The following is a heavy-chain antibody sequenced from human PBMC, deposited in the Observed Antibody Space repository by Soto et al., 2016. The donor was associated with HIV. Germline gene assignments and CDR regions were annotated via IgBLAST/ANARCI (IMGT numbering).Heavy chain of an antibody. Sequence: EVQLVESGGGLVKPGGSLRLSCAASGFIFSSHSMNRVRQAPGKGLEWVSSISSSSSYTYYADSVKGRFTISRDNAKNSLYLQMNSLRAEDTAVYYCARDPRTTNYYYYMDVWGKGTTVTVSS. CDR1: GFIFSSHS. V-gene: IGHV3-21*01. D-gene: IGHD1-7*01. J-gene: IGHJ6*03. CDR2: ISSSSSYT. CDR3: ARDPRTTNYYYYMDV.